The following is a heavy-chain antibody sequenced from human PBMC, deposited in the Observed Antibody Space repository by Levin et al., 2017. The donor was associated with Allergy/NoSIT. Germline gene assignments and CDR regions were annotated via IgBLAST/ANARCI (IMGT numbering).Heavy chain of an antibody. Sequence: GESLKISCAASGFTFTNYWMHWVRQAPGKGLVWVSRINSDESSTSYADSVRGRFTISRDSAKNTLYLQMNSLRAEDTAVYYCARGLRRGRGFDYWGQGTLVTVSS. V-gene: IGHV3-74*01. CDR1: GFTFTNYW. D-gene: IGHD3-16*01. J-gene: IGHJ4*02. CDR3: ARGLRRGRGFDY. CDR2: INSDESST.